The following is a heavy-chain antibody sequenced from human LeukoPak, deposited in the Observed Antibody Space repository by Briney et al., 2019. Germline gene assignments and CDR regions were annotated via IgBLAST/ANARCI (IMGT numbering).Heavy chain of an antibody. CDR1: GVTFSSYA. Sequence: PGGSLRLSCAASGVTFSSYAMGWVRQAPGKGLEWVSAISGSGGSTYYADSVKGRFTISRDNSKNTLYLQMNSLRAEDTAVYYCAKDNLTKVPAATYFDYWGQGTLVTVSS. CDR2: ISGSGGST. D-gene: IGHD2-2*01. CDR3: AKDNLTKVPAATYFDY. J-gene: IGHJ4*02. V-gene: IGHV3-23*01.